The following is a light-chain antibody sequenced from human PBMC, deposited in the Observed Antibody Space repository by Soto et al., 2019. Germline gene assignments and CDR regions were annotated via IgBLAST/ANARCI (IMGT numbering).Light chain of an antibody. CDR1: QSISSN. Sequence: EIVMTQSPATLSVSPGERATLSCRARQSISSNLAWYQHKPGQAPRLLIYGASTRATGIPARFSGSGSGTEFTLTISSLQSEDFGVYYCQQYNSWPPWTFGQGTKVEIK. CDR2: GAS. J-gene: IGKJ1*01. V-gene: IGKV3-15*01. CDR3: QQYNSWPPWT.